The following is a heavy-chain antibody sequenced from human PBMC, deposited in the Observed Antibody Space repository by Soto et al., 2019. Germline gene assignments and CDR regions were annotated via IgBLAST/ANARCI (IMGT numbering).Heavy chain of an antibody. CDR2: ISSDGTNK. Sequence: QVQLVESGGGVVQPGRSLRLSCAASGLTFSSYAMHWVRQAPGKGLEWVALISSDGTNKYYADSVKGRFTISRDNSKNTMYLQVNSLRAEDTAVYYCARIAARPYWGQGTLVTVSS. J-gene: IGHJ4*02. CDR3: ARIAARPY. CDR1: GLTFSSYA. V-gene: IGHV3-30-3*01. D-gene: IGHD6-6*01.